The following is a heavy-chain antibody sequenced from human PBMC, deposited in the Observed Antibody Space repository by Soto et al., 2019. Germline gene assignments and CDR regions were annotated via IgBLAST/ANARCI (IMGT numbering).Heavy chain of an antibody. CDR2: IESGGST. Sequence: GGSLRLSCNASGFTVSSTYMSWVRQAPGMGVEWVAVIESGGSTHYADSVKGRFTISRDIPKNIIYLQLHTLRAEDTAVYYCAKDLGPPSLLNYCFYGQDVWRQGPTIT. CDR1: GFTVSSTY. V-gene: IGHV3-53*01. CDR3: AKDLGPPSLLNYCFYGQDV. J-gene: IGHJ6*02. D-gene: IGHD2-15*01.